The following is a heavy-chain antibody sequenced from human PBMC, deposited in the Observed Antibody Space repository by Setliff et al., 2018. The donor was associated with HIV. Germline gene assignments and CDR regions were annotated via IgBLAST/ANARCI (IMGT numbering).Heavy chain of an antibody. CDR2: IRNDGSDK. Sequence: PGGSLRLSCAASGFTFSSYGVHWVRQAPGKGLEWVAFIRNDGSDKHYVDPVKGRFTISRDNSKNTLYLQMNSLRAEDTAVYYCAMSPYSSGLFDYWGQGTLVTVSS. J-gene: IGHJ4*02. V-gene: IGHV3-30*02. CDR3: AMSPYSSGLFDY. D-gene: IGHD6-19*01. CDR1: GFTFSSYG.